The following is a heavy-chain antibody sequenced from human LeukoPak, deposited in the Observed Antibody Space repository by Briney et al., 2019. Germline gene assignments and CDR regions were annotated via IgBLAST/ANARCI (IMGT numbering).Heavy chain of an antibody. D-gene: IGHD1-7*01. Sequence: GGSLRLSCAASGFTFSSYGMHWVRQAPGKGLEWVAVISYDGSNKYYADSVKGRFTISRDNSKNTLYLQMNSLRAEDTAVYYCAKDLGITGTTARDYWGQGTLVIVSS. J-gene: IGHJ4*02. CDR1: GFTFSSYG. V-gene: IGHV3-30*18. CDR2: ISYDGSNK. CDR3: AKDLGITGTTARDY.